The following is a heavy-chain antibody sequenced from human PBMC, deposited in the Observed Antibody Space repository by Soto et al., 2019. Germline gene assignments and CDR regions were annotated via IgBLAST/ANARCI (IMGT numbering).Heavy chain of an antibody. J-gene: IGHJ4*02. CDR3: ARLEYSSSYYFDY. V-gene: IGHV4-31*03. D-gene: IGHD6-6*01. CDR2: IYYSGST. Sequence: KTSETLSLTCTVSGGSISSGGYYWSWIRQHPGKGLEWIGYIYYSGSTYYNPSLKSRVTISVDTSKNQFSLKLSSVTAADTAVYYCARLEYSSSYYFDYWGQGTLVTVSS. CDR1: GGSISSGGYY.